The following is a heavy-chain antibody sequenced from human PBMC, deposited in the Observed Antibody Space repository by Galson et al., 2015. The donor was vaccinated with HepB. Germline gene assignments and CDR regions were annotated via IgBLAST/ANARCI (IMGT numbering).Heavy chain of an antibody. CDR2: IDPGDPYI. CDR3: ARRRGVLRFLGRADTPAYYIDV. V-gene: IGHV5-10-1*01. CDR1: GYRFTSYR. J-gene: IGHJ6*03. Sequence: QSGAEVKKPGESLRISCQGSGYRFTSYRINWVRQMPGKGLEWMGSIDPGDPYINYSPSFQGHVTISIDKSTSTTYLQWSSLKASDTAIYYCARRRGVLRFLGRADTPAYYIDVLGKGTPVNGSS. D-gene: IGHD3-3*01.